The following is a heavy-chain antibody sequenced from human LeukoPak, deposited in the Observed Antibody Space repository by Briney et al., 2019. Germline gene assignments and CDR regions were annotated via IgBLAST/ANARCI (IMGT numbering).Heavy chain of an antibody. V-gene: IGHV3-30*02. CDR2: IRYDGSNK. Sequence: GGSLRLSCAASGITLSTYAMSWVRQAPGKGLEWVAFIRYDGSNKYYADSVKGRFTISRDNSKNTLYLQMNSLRAEDTAVYYCAKDPVGATTTFDYWGQGTLVTVSS. D-gene: IGHD1-26*01. J-gene: IGHJ4*02. CDR3: AKDPVGATTTFDY. CDR1: GITLSTYA.